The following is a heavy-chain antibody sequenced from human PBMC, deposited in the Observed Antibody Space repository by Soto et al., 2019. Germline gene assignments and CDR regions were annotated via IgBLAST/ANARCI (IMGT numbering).Heavy chain of an antibody. CDR1: GFTFSSYA. Sequence: GGSLRLSCAASGFTFSSYAMSWVRQAPGKGLEWVSAISGSGGSTYYAGSVKGRFTISRDNSKNTLYQQMNSLRAEDTSVYSCAKDRDSSGWYGFDYWGQGTLVTVSS. D-gene: IGHD6-19*01. CDR3: AKDRDSSGWYGFDY. V-gene: IGHV3-23*01. J-gene: IGHJ4*02. CDR2: ISGSGGST.